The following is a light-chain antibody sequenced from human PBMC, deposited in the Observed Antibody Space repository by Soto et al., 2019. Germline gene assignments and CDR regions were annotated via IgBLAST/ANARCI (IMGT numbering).Light chain of an antibody. J-gene: IGLJ2*01. CDR2: DVS. V-gene: IGLV2-14*03. CDR3: SSYTSSSTLV. Sequence: QSVLTQPASVSGSPGQSITISCTGTSSDVGSYNYVSWYQQHPGKVPKLMIYDVSNRPSGVSNRFSGSKSGNTASLTISGLQAEYEADYYCSSYTSSSTLVFGGGTKLTVL. CDR1: SSDVGSYNY.